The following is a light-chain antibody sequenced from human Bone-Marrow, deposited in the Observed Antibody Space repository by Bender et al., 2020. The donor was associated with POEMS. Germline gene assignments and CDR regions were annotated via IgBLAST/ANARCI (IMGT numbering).Light chain of an antibody. V-gene: IGLV1-47*01. CDR3: ASWDDSRTGPYV. CDR1: SSNIGSNY. CDR2: RAN. J-gene: IGLJ1*01. Sequence: QSVLTLTLPPSVSGTPGQRITIPCSGSSSNIGSNYLYWYQQLPGTPPKTLIYRANERTSAVPDRFSGSKSGTSASLAISGLQSEDEADYYYASWDDSRTGPYVFGTGTKVTVL.